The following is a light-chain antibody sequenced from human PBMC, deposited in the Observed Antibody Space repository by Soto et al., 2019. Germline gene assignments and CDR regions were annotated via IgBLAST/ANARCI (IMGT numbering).Light chain of an antibody. Sequence: AIQMTQSPSSLSASVGDRVIITCRASQAIRTELGWYQQRPGKAPKLLIYGTSNLQSGVPSRFSGSGFGTVFTLTINGLQPEDFATYYCLQDYSYPRTFGQGTKVDIK. CDR1: QAIRTE. V-gene: IGKV1-6*01. J-gene: IGKJ1*01. CDR2: GTS. CDR3: LQDYSYPRT.